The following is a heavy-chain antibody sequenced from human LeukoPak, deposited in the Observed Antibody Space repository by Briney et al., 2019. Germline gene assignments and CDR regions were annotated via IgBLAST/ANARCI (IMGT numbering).Heavy chain of an antibody. CDR2: IKQDGNEK. J-gene: IGHJ4*02. CDR1: GFRFNTYW. D-gene: IGHD4/OR15-4a*01. Sequence: GGSLRLSCAASGFRFNTYWMSWVRQAPGKGLEWVANIKQDGNEKYYADSVKGRFTISRDNGKNSLDLQMNSLRAGDTAVYYCARDTLGEGEDANYAVYYFDYWGQGTVVTVSS. CDR3: ARDTLGEGEDANYAVYYFDY. V-gene: IGHV3-7*01.